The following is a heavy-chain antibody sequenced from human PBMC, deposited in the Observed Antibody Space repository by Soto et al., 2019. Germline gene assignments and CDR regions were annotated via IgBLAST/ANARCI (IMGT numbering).Heavy chain of an antibody. CDR3: AIYSWYYFDY. V-gene: IGHV3-30-3*01. Sequence: ESGGGVVQPGRSLRLSCAASGFTFSSYAMHWVRQAPGKGLEWVAVISYDGSNKYYADSVKGRFTISRDNSKNTLYLQMNSLRAEDTAVYYCAIYSWYYFDYWGQGTLVTVSS. D-gene: IGHD5-18*01. CDR1: GFTFSSYA. CDR2: ISYDGSNK. J-gene: IGHJ4*02.